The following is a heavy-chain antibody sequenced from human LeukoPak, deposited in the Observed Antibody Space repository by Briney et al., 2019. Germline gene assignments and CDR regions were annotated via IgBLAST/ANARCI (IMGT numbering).Heavy chain of an antibody. CDR3: AKARPRRDSSGYYFDY. D-gene: IGHD3-22*01. CDR2: ISYDGSNK. J-gene: IGHJ4*02. CDR1: GFTFSSYG. Sequence: GGSLRLSCAASGFTFSSYGMHWVRQAPGKGLEWVAVISYDGSNKYYADSVKGRFTISRDNSKNTLYLQMNGLRAEDTAVYYCAKARPRRDSSGYYFDYWGQGTLVTVSS. V-gene: IGHV3-30*18.